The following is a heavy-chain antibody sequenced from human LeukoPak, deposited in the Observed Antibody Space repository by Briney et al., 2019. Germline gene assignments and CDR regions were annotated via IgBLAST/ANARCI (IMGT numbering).Heavy chain of an antibody. CDR1: GFTFSTFA. V-gene: IGHV3-23*01. CDR3: AKEGYYYGSGSPNWFDP. J-gene: IGHJ5*02. CDR2: IFPSGGEI. Sequence: GGSLRLSCAASGFTFSTFAMIWVRQPPGKGLEWVSSIFPSGGEIHYADSVKGRFTISRDNSKNTLYLQMNSLRAEDTAVYYCAKEGYYYGSGSPNWFDPWGQGTLVTVSS. D-gene: IGHD3-10*01.